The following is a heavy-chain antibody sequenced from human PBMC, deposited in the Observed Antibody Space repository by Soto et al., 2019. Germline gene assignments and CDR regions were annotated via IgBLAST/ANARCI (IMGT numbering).Heavy chain of an antibody. CDR3: ARLATSSYGRDF. J-gene: IGHJ4*02. D-gene: IGHD3-10*01. CDR1: GLTFTDYY. V-gene: IGHV3-11*06. CDR2: ISSSGTFT. Sequence: PGGSLRLSCASSGLTFTDYYMSWLRQAPGKGLEWISYISSSGTFTKYADSVEGRFTISRDNSNNSLFLQMNSLTFEDTAIYYCARLATSSYGRDFWGQGTLVTVSS.